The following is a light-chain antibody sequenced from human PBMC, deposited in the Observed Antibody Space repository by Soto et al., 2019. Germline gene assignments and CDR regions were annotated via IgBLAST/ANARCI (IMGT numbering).Light chain of an antibody. Sequence: DIQMTQSPSSLSASVGDRVTITCRASQSISSYLNWYQQKPGKAPKLLIYAASSLQSGVQSRFSGSGSGTDFTLTISSLQPEDFATYYCQPSYSTQLTFGGGTKGEIK. CDR3: QPSYSTQLT. J-gene: IGKJ4*01. CDR1: QSISSY. V-gene: IGKV1-39*01. CDR2: AAS.